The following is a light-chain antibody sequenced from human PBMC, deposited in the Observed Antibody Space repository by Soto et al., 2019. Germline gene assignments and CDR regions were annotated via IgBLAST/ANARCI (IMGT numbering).Light chain of an antibody. Sequence: AIQMTQSPSSLSASVGDRVTITCRASQDIRNDLGWYQQKPGKAPKLLVYAASRLQSGFPSRFSGSGSGTDFILTISSLQPEDFAIYYCLQDYDYPRTFGQGTKVEIK. CDR2: AAS. CDR1: QDIRND. J-gene: IGKJ1*01. CDR3: LQDYDYPRT. V-gene: IGKV1-6*01.